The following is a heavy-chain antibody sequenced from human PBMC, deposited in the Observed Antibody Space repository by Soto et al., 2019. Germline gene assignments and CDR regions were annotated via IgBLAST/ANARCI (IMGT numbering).Heavy chain of an antibody. Sequence: PGGSLRLSCAASGFTFSSYAMSWVRQAPGKGLGWVTAINGGSTTYYADSVKGRFTISRDNSKNTLYLQMNSLRAEDTAVYYCAKDKDWSGVYGMDVWGQGTTVTVSS. CDR3: AKDKDWSGVYGMDV. CDR2: INGGSTT. J-gene: IGHJ6*02. D-gene: IGHD3-3*01. V-gene: IGHV3-23*01. CDR1: GFTFSSYA.